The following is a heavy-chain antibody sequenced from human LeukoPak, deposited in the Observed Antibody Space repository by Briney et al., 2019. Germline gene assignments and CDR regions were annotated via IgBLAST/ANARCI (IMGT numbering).Heavy chain of an antibody. CDR1: GGSITGYH. V-gene: IGHV4-59*08. J-gene: IGHJ4*02. CDR2: IYSNEAT. CDR3: ARHGASGSYLYYFDY. Sequence: SETLSLTCTVSGGSITGYHWSWIRQPPGKGLEWIGYIYSNEATEYKPSLKNRVTISADTSKNQFSLKLSSVTAADTAVYFCARHGASGSYLYYFDYWGQGTLVTVSS. D-gene: IGHD1-26*01.